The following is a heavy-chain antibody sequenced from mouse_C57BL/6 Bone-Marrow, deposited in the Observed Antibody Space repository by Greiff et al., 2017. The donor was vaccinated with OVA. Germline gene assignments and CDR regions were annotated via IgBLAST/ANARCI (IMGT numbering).Heavy chain of an antibody. CDR3: AKGAYYSNYAWFAY. CDR1: GYTFTDYY. D-gene: IGHD2-5*01. Sequence: VQLQQSGPELVKPGASVKISCKASGYTFTDYYMNWVKQSHGKSLEWIGDINPNNGGTSYNQKFKGKATLTVDKSSSTAYMELRSLTSEDSAVYYCAKGAYYSNYAWFAYWGQGTLVTVSA. V-gene: IGHV1-26*01. CDR2: INPNNGGT. J-gene: IGHJ3*01.